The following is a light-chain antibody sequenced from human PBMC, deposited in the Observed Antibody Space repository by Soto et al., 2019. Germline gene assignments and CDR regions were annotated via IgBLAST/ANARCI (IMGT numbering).Light chain of an antibody. V-gene: IGLV2-14*03. Sequence: QSALTQPASVSGSPGQSITISCSGTPSDIGAYNYVSWYQHLPGKAPKVIIYDVTNRPSGVSSRFSGSKSGTTASLTISGRQAEDEANYYCGSYTISSTLMIFGGGTKVTVL. J-gene: IGLJ2*01. CDR2: DVT. CDR3: GSYTISSTLMI. CDR1: PSDIGAYNY.